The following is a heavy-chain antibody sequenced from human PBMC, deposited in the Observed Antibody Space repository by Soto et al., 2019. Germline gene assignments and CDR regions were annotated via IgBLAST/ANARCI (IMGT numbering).Heavy chain of an antibody. Sequence: VASVKVSCKASGGTFSSYAISWVRQAPGQGLEWMGGIIPIFGTANYAQKFQGRVTITADESTGTAYMELSSLRSEDTAVYYCARDGMVRGPGGMDVWGQGTTVTVSS. J-gene: IGHJ6*02. D-gene: IGHD3-10*01. V-gene: IGHV1-69*13. CDR3: ARDGMVRGPGGMDV. CDR2: IIPIFGTA. CDR1: GGTFSSYA.